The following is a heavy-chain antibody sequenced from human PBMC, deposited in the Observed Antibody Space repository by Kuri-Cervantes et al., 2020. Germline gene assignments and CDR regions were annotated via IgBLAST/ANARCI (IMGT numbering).Heavy chain of an antibody. Sequence: KVSCKGSGYSFTSYWIGWVRQMPGKGLEWMGIIYPGDSDTRYSPSFQGQVTISADKSISTAYLQWSSLKASDTAMYYCARPPPNLGHCGGDCYSDAFDIWGQGTMVTVSS. CDR2: IYPGDSDT. CDR1: GYSFTSYW. V-gene: IGHV5-51*01. J-gene: IGHJ3*02. CDR3: ARPPPNLGHCGGDCYSDAFDI. D-gene: IGHD2-21*01.